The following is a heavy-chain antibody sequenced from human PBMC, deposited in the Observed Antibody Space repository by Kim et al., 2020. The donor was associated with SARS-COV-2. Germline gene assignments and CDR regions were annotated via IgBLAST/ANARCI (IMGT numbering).Heavy chain of an antibody. D-gene: IGHD3-3*01. V-gene: IGHV1-3*01. J-gene: IGHJ4*02. Sequence: YSQKFQGRVTITRDTSASTAYMELSSLRSEDTAVYYCARDSLDFGVVLDYWGQGTLVTVSS. CDR3: ARDSLDFGVVLDY.